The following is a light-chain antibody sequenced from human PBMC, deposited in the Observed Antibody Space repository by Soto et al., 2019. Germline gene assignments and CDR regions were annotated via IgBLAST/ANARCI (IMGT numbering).Light chain of an antibody. CDR3: QHYNDYSYT. CDR1: QDIRND. V-gene: IGKV1-6*01. Sequence: AFQMTQSPSSLSASVGDRVTITCRASQDIRNDLGWYQQKPGKAPRLLIYAASILQSGVPSRFSGSGSGTDFTLTISSLQPEDFATYYCQHYNDYSYTFGQGTKLEIK. J-gene: IGKJ2*01. CDR2: AAS.